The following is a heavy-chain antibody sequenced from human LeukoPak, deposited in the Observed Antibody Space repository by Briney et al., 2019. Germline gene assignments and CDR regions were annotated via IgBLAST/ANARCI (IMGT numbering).Heavy chain of an antibody. J-gene: IGHJ5*02. Sequence: PSETLSLTCTVSGGSISSYYWSWIRQPPGKGLEWIGYIYYSGSTNYNPSLKSRVTISVDTSKNQFSLKLSSVTAADTAVYYCARALGVWSDGYSSSSPLFWFDPWGQGTLVTVSS. CDR2: IYYSGST. CDR1: GGSISSYY. CDR3: ARALGVWSDGYSSSSPLFWFDP. D-gene: IGHD6-13*01. V-gene: IGHV4-59*01.